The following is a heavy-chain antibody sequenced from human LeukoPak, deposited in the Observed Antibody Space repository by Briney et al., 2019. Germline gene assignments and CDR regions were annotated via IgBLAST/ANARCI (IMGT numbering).Heavy chain of an antibody. Sequence: ASLKVSCKAPGYTFTASYMHWVRQTPGEGLEWMGWINPNSGGTNYAQKFQGRVTMTRDTSISTAYMELSRLRSDDTAVYYCAREGLQGATKDYWGQGTLVTVSS. CDR3: AREGLQGATKDY. V-gene: IGHV1-2*02. J-gene: IGHJ4*02. CDR2: INPNSGGT. D-gene: IGHD1-26*01. CDR1: GYTFTASY.